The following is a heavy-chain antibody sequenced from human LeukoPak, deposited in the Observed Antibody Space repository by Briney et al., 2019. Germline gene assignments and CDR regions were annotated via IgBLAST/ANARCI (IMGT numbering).Heavy chain of an antibody. CDR2: INPSGGST. D-gene: IGHD7-27*01. CDR3: VGGAPNWGFDY. Sequence: ASVKVSCKASGYTFTSYYMHWVRQAPGQGREWMGIINPSGGSTSYAQKFQGRVTMTRNTSTRTVYMELSSLRSEHTAVYYCVGGAPNWGFDYWGQGTLVTVSS. CDR1: GYTFTSYY. V-gene: IGHV1-46*01. J-gene: IGHJ4*02.